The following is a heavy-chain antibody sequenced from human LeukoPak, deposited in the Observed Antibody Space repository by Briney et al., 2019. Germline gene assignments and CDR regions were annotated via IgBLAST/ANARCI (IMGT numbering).Heavy chain of an antibody. J-gene: IGHJ4*02. D-gene: IGHD6-19*01. Sequence: GGSLRLSCAASGFTFSSYEMNWVRQAPGKGLEWVSYISSSGSTIYYADSVKGRFSISRDNAKNSLYLQMNSLRAEDTAVYYCARDFEISSGWGQGTLVTVSS. CDR1: GFTFSSYE. V-gene: IGHV3-48*03. CDR3: ARDFEISSG. CDR2: ISSSGSTI.